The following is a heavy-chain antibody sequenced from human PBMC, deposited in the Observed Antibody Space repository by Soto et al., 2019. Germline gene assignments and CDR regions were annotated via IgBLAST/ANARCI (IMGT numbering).Heavy chain of an antibody. V-gene: IGHV4-39*01. CDR1: GDSISSSNSH. D-gene: IGHD3-3*02. Sequence: SETLSLTCTVSGDSISSSNSHWGWTRQPPGKGLEYIGSVYYGGAIFYSGNIYYNPSLKSRVTISVDTSKNQFSLRLSSVTAADTGVYYCVRYDRINMKPYSPEGFHIWGQGTMATVSS. CDR3: VRYDRINMKPYSPEGFHI. CDR2: VYYGGAIFYSGNI. J-gene: IGHJ3*02.